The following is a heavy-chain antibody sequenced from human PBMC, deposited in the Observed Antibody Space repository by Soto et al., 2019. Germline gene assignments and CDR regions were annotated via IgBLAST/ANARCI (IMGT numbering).Heavy chain of an antibody. CDR2: INHSGST. Sequence: SETLSLTCAVYGGSFSGYYWSWIRQPPGKGLEWIGEINHSGSTNYNPSLKSRVTISVDTSKNQFSLKLSSVTAADTAVYYCARIRTTMVYATPFDYWGQGTLVTVSS. J-gene: IGHJ4*02. D-gene: IGHD2-8*01. CDR3: ARIRTTMVYATPFDY. CDR1: GGSFSGYY. V-gene: IGHV4-34*01.